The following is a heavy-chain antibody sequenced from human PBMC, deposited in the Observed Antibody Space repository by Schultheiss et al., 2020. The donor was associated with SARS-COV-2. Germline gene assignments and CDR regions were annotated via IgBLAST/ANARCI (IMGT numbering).Heavy chain of an antibody. CDR1: GGSISSYY. CDR2: IYYSGST. D-gene: IGHD1-26*01. V-gene: IGHV4-59*12. Sequence: SETLSLTCTVSGGSISSYYWSWIRQPPGKGLEWIGYIYYSGSTNYNPSLKSRVTISVDTSKNQFSLKLSSVTAEDTAVYYCASGSYFIRWGQGTLVTVSS. CDR3: ASGSYFIR. J-gene: IGHJ4*02.